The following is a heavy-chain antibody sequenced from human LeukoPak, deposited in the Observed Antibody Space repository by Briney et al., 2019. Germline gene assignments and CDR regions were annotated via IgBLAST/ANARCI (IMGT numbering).Heavy chain of an antibody. CDR2: ISGSGGST. CDR3: AQDRAAAAGIDY. J-gene: IGHJ4*02. CDR1: GFTFSSYA. D-gene: IGHD6-13*01. V-gene: IGHV3-23*01. Sequence: GGSLRLACAASGFTFSSYARTWARQAPGKGLEWVSAISGSGGSTYYADSVKGRFTISRDNSKNTLYLQMNSLRAEDTAVYYCAQDRAAAAGIDYWGQGTLATVSS.